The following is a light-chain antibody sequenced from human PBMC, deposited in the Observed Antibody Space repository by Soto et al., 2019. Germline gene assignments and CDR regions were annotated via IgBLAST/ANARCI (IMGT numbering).Light chain of an antibody. CDR1: ISYFGTKKF. J-gene: IGLJ3*02. Sequence: QSVLTQPASMSGSPGQSITISCIETISYFGTKKFFSWYQQHPGKAPKLIIYEGTKRPSGVSDRFAGAKSVNPASLTLSGLEAEDEADYFCCVSPSTFSVFGGGTKLTVL. V-gene: IGLV2-23*01. CDR3: CVSPSTFSV. CDR2: EGT.